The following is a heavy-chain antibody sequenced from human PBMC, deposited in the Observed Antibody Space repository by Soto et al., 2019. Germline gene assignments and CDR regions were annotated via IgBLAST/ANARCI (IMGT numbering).Heavy chain of an antibody. J-gene: IGHJ4*02. Sequence: QVQLQESGPGLVKPSETLSLTCTVSGGSVSSGSYYWSWIRQPPGKGLEWIGYIYYSGSTNYNPSLKSRVTISVDTSKNQFSLKLSSVTAADTAVYYCARMRDPIGYCSGGSCYFDYWGQGTLVTVSS. CDR1: GGSVSSGSYY. V-gene: IGHV4-61*01. D-gene: IGHD2-15*01. CDR2: IYYSGST. CDR3: ARMRDPIGYCSGGSCYFDY.